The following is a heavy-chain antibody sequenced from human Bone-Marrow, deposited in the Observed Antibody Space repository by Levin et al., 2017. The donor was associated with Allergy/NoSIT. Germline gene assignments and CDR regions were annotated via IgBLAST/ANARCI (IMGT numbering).Heavy chain of an antibody. Sequence: GGSLRLSCTASGFTFDTYAMTWVRQAPGKGLAWVSAISGSGDMTFYADSVKGRFTVSRDNSKNILFLQMDSLRVEDTAVFYCAKGSSGWFQEKDSWGQGTLVTVSS. CDR2: ISGSGDMT. D-gene: IGHD3-22*01. CDR1: GFTFDTYA. J-gene: IGHJ4*02. CDR3: AKGSSGWFQEKDS. V-gene: IGHV3-23*01.